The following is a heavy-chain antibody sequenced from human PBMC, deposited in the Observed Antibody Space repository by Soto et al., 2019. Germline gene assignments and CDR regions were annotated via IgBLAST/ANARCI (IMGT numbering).Heavy chain of an antibody. J-gene: IGHJ4*02. V-gene: IGHV1-8*01. CDR3: ARGWEMPPATFDS. CDR1: GYTFTTYD. D-gene: IGHD1-26*01. Sequence: QVQLVQSGAEVKKPGTSVKVSCKTSGYTFTTYDINWVRQATGQGLEWMGWMNPNSGNTGYAQKLQGRVTMTTDTSISTAYMELSSLTSEDTAVYFCARGWEMPPATFDSWGQGTLVTVSS. CDR2: MNPNSGNT.